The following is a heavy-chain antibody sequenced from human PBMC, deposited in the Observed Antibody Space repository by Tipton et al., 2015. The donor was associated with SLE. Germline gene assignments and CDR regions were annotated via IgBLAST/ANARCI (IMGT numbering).Heavy chain of an antibody. CDR1: GFTFSSYY. D-gene: IGHD3-10*01. J-gene: IGHJ4*02. Sequence: SLRLSCAASGFTFSSYYMHWVRQARGKGLEWFSAFGTAGDTYYPGSVKGRFTISRENAKNSLYLQMNSLRAGDTAVYYCARDVKGVIDYWGQGTLVTVSS. CDR3: ARDVKGVIDY. CDR2: FGTAGDT. V-gene: IGHV3-13*01.